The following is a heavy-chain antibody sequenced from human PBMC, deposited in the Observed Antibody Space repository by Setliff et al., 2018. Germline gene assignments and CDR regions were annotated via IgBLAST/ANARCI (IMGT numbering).Heavy chain of an antibody. CDR2: ISVSGSII. V-gene: IGHV3-48*03. D-gene: IGHD6-13*01. CDR3: ASAGHSGSWFPFDAFHI. J-gene: IGHJ3*02. CDR1: GFTFRSYE. Sequence: PGGSLRLSCAASGFTFRSYEMNWVRQAPGQGLEWVAYISVSGSIIYYGDSVKGRFTISRDDANSSLYLQMNSLRAEDTAVYYCASAGHSGSWFPFDAFHIWGQGTMVTVSS.